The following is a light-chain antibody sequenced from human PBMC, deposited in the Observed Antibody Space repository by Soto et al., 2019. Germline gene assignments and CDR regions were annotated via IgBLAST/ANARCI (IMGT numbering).Light chain of an antibody. CDR2: DAS. CDR1: QSVSSN. Sequence: EIVLTQSPGTLSLSPGERATLSCRASQSVSSNYLAWYQQKPGQAPRLLIYDASTRATGIPDRFSGGGSGTEFTLTISSLQSEDFAVYYCQQYNNWPPITFGQGTRLEIK. J-gene: IGKJ5*01. V-gene: IGKV3-15*01. CDR3: QQYNNWPPIT.